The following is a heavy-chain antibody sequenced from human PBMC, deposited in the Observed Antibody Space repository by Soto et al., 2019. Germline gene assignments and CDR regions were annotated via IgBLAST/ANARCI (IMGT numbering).Heavy chain of an antibody. CDR1: GGSFSGYY. J-gene: IGHJ5*02. CDR3: AREPGYSSGKFDP. V-gene: IGHV4-34*01. Sequence: SETLSLTCAVYGGSFSGYYWSWIRQSPGKGLEWIGEINHSGSINYNPSLKSRVTISVDTSKNQFSLKLSSVTAADTAVYYCAREPGYSSGKFDPWGQGTLVTVSS. D-gene: IGHD6-19*01. CDR2: INHSGSI.